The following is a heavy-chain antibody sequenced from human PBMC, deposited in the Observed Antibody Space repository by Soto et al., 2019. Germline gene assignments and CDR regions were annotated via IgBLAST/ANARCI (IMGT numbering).Heavy chain of an antibody. CDR2: IGAHNGDT. CDR3: ARDGRGPEGFDP. Sequence: ASVKVSCKASGYTFTTYGFTWVRQAPGQGLERMGWIGAHNGDTNYVQKFQGRVTMTTETSTTTSYMELRNLTSDVTAVYYCARDGRGPEGFDPWGQGTPVTVSS. J-gene: IGHJ5*02. CDR1: GYTFTTYG. V-gene: IGHV1-18*01. D-gene: IGHD1-26*01.